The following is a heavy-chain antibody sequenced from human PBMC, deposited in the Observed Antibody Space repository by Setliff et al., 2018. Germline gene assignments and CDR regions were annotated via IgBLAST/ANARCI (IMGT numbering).Heavy chain of an antibody. J-gene: IGHJ3*02. CDR2: IIPVIDTT. V-gene: IGHV1-69*11. CDR1: GVAFSSYA. D-gene: IGHD5-12*01. CDR3: ARGRDGYNANAYEI. Sequence: ASVKVSCKASGVAFSSYALTWVRQAPGQGLEWMGRIIPVIDTTDYAENFQGRVTFTADESTKTAYMDLRSLRSEDTAIYYCARGRDGYNANAYEIWGQGTMVTVSS.